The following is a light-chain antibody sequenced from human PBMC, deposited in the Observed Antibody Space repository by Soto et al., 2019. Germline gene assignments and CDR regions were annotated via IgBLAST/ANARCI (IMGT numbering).Light chain of an antibody. CDR2: NTY. J-gene: IGLJ2*01. V-gene: IGLV1-44*01. Sequence: QSVLTQPLSASGTPGQRVTIYCSGSSSNIGSHTVNWYQQLPGTAPRLLIYNTYYRPSGVPDRFSGSKSGTSASLAISGLQSEDEADYYCAAWDDSLNGVVFGGGTKLTVL. CDR3: AAWDDSLNGVV. CDR1: SSNIGSHT.